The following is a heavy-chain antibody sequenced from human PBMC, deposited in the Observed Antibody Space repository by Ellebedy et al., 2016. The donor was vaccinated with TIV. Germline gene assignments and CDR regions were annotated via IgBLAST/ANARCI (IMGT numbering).Heavy chain of an antibody. CDR3: STTILFINRGRGTTNDMDY. Sequence: GGSLRLSXATSGFTFSNVHLSWVRQAPGKGLEWVGRISRTGDGGKTDYSAAVKDRFIISRDDSKSTLYLQMNRLTPEDTGVYYCSTTILFINRGRGTTNDMDYWGQGVLVIVSS. CDR2: ISRTGDGGKT. V-gene: IGHV3-15*01. D-gene: IGHD1-26*01. CDR1: GFTFSNVH. J-gene: IGHJ4*02.